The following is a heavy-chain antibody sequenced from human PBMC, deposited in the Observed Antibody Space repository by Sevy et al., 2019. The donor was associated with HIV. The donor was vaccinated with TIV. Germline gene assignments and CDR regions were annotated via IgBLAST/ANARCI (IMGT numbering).Heavy chain of an antibody. V-gene: IGHV3-53*01. J-gene: IGHJ6*02. D-gene: IGHD1-26*01. Sequence: GGSLRLSCAASGFTVSSNYMSWVRQAPGKGLEWVSVIYSGGSTYYADSVKGRFTISRDNSKNTLYLQMNSLRAEDTAVYYCARGLSKVGATELTYYGMDVWGQGTTVTVSS. CDR1: GFTVSSNY. CDR3: ARGLSKVGATELTYYGMDV. CDR2: IYSGGST.